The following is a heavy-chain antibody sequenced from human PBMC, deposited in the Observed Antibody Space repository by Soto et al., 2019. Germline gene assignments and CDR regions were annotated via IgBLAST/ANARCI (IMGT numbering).Heavy chain of an antibody. J-gene: IGHJ4*02. CDR3: AREGRLTGTDGFDY. CDR1: GGTFSPYG. V-gene: IGHV1-69*06. D-gene: IGHD1-20*01. CDR2: IIPIFDTT. Sequence: QVQLVQSGAEVKKPGSSVKVSCKGSGGTFSPYGVSWVRQAPGQGLEWMGMIIPIFDTTNYAQKFQGRVKITADTSTSTAYMELSSLRSEDTAVYYCAREGRLTGTDGFDYWGQGTLVTVSS.